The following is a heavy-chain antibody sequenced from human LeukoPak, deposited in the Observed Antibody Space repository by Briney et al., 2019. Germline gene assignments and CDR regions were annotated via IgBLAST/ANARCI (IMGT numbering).Heavy chain of an antibody. Sequence: SETLSLTCTVSGGSISSSSYYWGWIRQPPGKGLEWIGSIYYSGSTYYNPSLKSRVTISVDTSKNQFSLKLSSVTAADTAVYYCARVVGSWGYYYYMDVWGKGTTVTVSS. CDR3: ARVVGSWGYYYYMDV. V-gene: IGHV4-39*07. CDR2: IYYSGST. D-gene: IGHD3-16*01. CDR1: GGSISSSSYY. J-gene: IGHJ6*03.